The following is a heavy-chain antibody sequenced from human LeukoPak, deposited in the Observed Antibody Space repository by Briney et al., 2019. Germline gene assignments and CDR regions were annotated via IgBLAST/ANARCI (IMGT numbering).Heavy chain of an antibody. CDR1: GFSFSDHY. V-gene: IGHV3-72*01. CDR3: ARSAYNYYYPLDV. Sequence: PGGSLRLSCAASGFSFSDHYVDWVRQVPGKGLEGVGRSRNQVYSYTTEYAASVKGRFTISRDDSKNSLYLQMNSLKTEDTAVYYCARSAYNYYYPLDVWGQGTTVTVSS. J-gene: IGHJ6*02. CDR2: SRNQVYSYTT.